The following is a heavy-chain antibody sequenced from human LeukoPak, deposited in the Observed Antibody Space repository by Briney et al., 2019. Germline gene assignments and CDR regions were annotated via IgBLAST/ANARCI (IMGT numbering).Heavy chain of an antibody. Sequence: GRSLRLSCAASGFTFSSYAMHWVRQAPGKGLEWVAVISYDGSKKYYADYVKGRFTISRDNAKNTLYLQMNSLRAEDTAVYYCARVFDWLLSPTDYWGQGTLVTVSS. CDR3: ARVFDWLLSPTDY. CDR1: GFTFSSYA. CDR2: ISYDGSKK. D-gene: IGHD3-9*01. J-gene: IGHJ4*02. V-gene: IGHV3-30*04.